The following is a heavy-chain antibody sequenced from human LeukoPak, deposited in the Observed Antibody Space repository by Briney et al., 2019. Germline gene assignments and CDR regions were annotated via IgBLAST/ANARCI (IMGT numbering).Heavy chain of an antibody. Sequence: PLETLSLTCTVSGGSISSYYWSWIRQPPGKGLEWIGYIYYSGSTNNNPSLKSRLTISVDTSENHFTLKLSSVTAADTAVYYCARVKVGFGVVTTFYFDYWGQGTLATVSS. J-gene: IGHJ4*02. V-gene: IGHV4-59*01. CDR2: IYYSGST. CDR3: ARVKVGFGVVTTFYFDY. D-gene: IGHD3-3*01. CDR1: GGSISSYY.